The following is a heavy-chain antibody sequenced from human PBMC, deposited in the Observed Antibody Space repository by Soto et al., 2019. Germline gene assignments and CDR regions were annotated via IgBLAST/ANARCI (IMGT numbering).Heavy chain of an antibody. D-gene: IGHD3-22*01. CDR2: ISGSGGST. V-gene: IGHV3-23*01. CDR3: AKIEGKDYDSSGYSTY. J-gene: IGHJ4*02. Sequence: GGSLRLSCAASGFTFSSYAMSWVRQAPGKGLEWVSAISGSGGSTYYADSVKGRFTISRDNSKNTLYLQMNSLRAEDTAVYYCAKIEGKDYDSSGYSTYWGQGTLVTVSS. CDR1: GFTFSSYA.